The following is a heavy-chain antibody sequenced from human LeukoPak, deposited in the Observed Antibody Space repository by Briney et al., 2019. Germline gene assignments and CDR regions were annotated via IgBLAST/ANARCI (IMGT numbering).Heavy chain of an antibody. CDR2: IRYDGSSK. J-gene: IGHJ4*02. CDR3: AKGAAAGTESDY. CDR1: GFTFSSYG. V-gene: IGHV3-30*02. Sequence: GGSLRLSCAASGFTFSSYGMHGVRQAPGKGLEWVAFIRYDGSSKYYADSVKGRFTISRDNSKNTLYLQMNSLRAEDTAVYYCAKGAAAGTESDYWGQGTLVTVSS. D-gene: IGHD6-13*01.